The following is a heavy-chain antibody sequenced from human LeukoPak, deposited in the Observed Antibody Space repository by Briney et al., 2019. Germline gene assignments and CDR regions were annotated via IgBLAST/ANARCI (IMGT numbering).Heavy chain of an antibody. Sequence: SQTLSLTCTVSGGSISSGSYYWSWIRQPAGKGLEWIGRIYTSGSTNYNPSLKSRVTISVDTSKNQFSLKLSSVTAADTAVYYCARESIVSEYFDYWGQGTLVTVSS. V-gene: IGHV4-61*02. J-gene: IGHJ4*02. CDR3: ARESIVSEYFDY. CDR1: GGSISSGSYY. CDR2: IYTSGST. D-gene: IGHD6-6*01.